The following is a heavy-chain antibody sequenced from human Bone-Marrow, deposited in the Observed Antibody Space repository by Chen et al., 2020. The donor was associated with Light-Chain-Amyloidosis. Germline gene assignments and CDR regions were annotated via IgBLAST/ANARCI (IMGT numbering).Heavy chain of an antibody. CDR1: GFTFDNFG. D-gene: IGHD1-26*01. V-gene: IGHV3-20*04. J-gene: IGHJ4*02. CDR3: VRAAEGGTYLEGIDH. CDR2: ISWNGGRT. Sequence: EVQLLESGGGLVQPGGSLRLSCAASGFTFDNFGMNWVRQGPGKGLEWVSGISWNGGRTGYSESVKGRFTISRDNAKNSLYLQMNSLRPEDTAFYYCVRAAEGGTYLEGIDHWGQGTLVTVSP.